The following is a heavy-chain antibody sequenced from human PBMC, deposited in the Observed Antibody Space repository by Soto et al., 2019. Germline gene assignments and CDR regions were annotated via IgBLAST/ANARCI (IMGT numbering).Heavy chain of an antibody. J-gene: IGHJ6*02. Sequence: QVQLVQSGAEVKKPGASVKVSCKASGYTFIGYYMHWVRQAPGQGLEWMGWINPNSGGTNYAQKFQGWVTMTRDTSISTAYMELSRLRSLDTAVYYCARVEWGSGYDRYYYGMDVWGQGTTVTVSS. V-gene: IGHV1-2*04. D-gene: IGHD5-12*01. CDR3: ARVEWGSGYDRYYYGMDV. CDR2: INPNSGGT. CDR1: GYTFIGYY.